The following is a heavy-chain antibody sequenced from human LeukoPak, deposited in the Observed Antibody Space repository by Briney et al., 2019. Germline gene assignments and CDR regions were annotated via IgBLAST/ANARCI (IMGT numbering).Heavy chain of an antibody. CDR3: ASDTSGYYYFDY. D-gene: IGHD3-22*01. Sequence: GGSLRLSCAASGFSVSSSYMSWVRQAPGEGLEWVSVLYSGGTTQYADSVKGRFLISRDTFKNVVYLQMNSLRAEDTAVYYCASDTSGYYYFDYWGQGALVTVSS. J-gene: IGHJ4*02. CDR1: GFSVSSSY. CDR2: LYSGGTT. V-gene: IGHV3-66*01.